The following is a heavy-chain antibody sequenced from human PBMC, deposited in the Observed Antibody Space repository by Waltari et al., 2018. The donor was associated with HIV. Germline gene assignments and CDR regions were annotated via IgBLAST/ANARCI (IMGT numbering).Heavy chain of an antibody. CDR2: IWSDGSHE. D-gene: IGHD3-22*01. Sequence: QVQLVESGGGVVQPGRSRRLPCAAYGLQFSPFGVHWVRRAPGKGLEWVAVIWSDGSHEYYADSVKGRFTVSRDNSKNTVYLQMNSLRADDTAVYFCARMFDSSGLDYWGQGTLVTVSS. V-gene: IGHV3-33*01. CDR3: ARMFDSSGLDY. J-gene: IGHJ4*02. CDR1: GLQFSPFG.